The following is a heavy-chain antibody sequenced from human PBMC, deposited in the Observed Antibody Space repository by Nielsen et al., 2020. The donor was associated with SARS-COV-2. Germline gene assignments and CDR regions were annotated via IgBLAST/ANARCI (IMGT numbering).Heavy chain of an antibody. D-gene: IGHD3-16*01. Sequence: GGSLRLSCAASGFTFSSYGMHWVRQAPGKGLEWVAFIRYDGSNEYYADSVKGRFTISRDNSKNTLYLQMNSLRAEDTAVYYCAKDFGGADPSKTYWGQGTLVTVSS. V-gene: IGHV3-30*02. CDR1: GFTFSSYG. J-gene: IGHJ4*02. CDR3: AKDFGGADPSKTY. CDR2: IRYDGSNE.